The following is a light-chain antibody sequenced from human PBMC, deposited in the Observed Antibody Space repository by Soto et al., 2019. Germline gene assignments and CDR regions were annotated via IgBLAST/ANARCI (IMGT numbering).Light chain of an antibody. CDR2: DAY. V-gene: IGKV3-11*01. CDR3: QQRHMWPMT. Sequence: EIVMTQSPATLSVSPGERATLSCRASQSFRSILAWYQQKPGQAPRLLIYDAYNRATGIPPRFSGSGSGTDFTLTISSLEPEDSAVYYCQQRHMWPMTFGQGTRLEIK. CDR1: QSFRSI. J-gene: IGKJ5*01.